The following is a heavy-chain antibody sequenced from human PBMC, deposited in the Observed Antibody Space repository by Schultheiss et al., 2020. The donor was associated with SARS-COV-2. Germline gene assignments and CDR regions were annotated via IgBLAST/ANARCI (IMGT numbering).Heavy chain of an antibody. CDR2: SNHSGRS. J-gene: IGHJ6*02. Sequence: SETLSLTCAVYGGSFSGYYWSWIRQPPGKGLEWIGESNHSGRSTYHPSLKSRVTISVDTSKNQFSLRLNSVTAADTAVYYCARVVADFWSGYDYYYGMDVWGQGTTVTVSS. V-gene: IGHV4-34*01. CDR1: GGSFSGYY. CDR3: ARVVADFWSGYDYYYGMDV. D-gene: IGHD3-3*01.